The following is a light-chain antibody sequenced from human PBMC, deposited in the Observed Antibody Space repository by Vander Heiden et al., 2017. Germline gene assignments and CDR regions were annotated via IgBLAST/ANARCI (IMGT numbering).Light chain of an antibody. CDR3: QQYTSYSPYT. V-gene: IGKV1-5*01. CDR1: QSISSW. J-gene: IGKJ2*01. CDR2: DAS. Sequence: DSDMTLARSTLSASVGVRVTITCRASQSISSWLAWYQQKPGKAPKLLIYDASSVESGVPARFSGSGYGKQFTLTISSLQPDDSATYCCQQYTSYSPYTFGQGTKMEIK.